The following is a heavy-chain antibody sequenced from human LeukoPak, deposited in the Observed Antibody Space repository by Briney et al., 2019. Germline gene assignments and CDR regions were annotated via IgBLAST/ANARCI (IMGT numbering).Heavy chain of an antibody. D-gene: IGHD3-10*01. CDR3: AKDTYYYGAGGPPYAFDI. CDR1: GFTFSSYA. J-gene: IGHJ3*02. V-gene: IGHV3-23*01. CDR2: ISGSGGST. Sequence: PGGSLRLSCAASGFTFSSYAMSWVRQAPGKGLEWVSAISGSGGSTYYADSVTGRFTFSRDNSKNTLYLQMNSLRAEDRAVYYCAKDTYYYGAGGPPYAFDIWGQGTMVTVSS.